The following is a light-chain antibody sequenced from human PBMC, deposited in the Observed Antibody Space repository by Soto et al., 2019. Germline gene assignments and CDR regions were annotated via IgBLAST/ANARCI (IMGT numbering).Light chain of an antibody. J-gene: IGKJ2*01. Sequence: EILMTQSPATLSVSPGVRATLSCRASQSVSSNVARYQQKPGQAPRLLIYGASTRATGIPARFSGSGSGTEFPVTISSLQSEDFAVYYCQQYHNWAGYIVRQGTQLQI. CDR1: QSVSSN. V-gene: IGKV3-15*01. CDR3: QQYHNWAGYI. CDR2: GAS.